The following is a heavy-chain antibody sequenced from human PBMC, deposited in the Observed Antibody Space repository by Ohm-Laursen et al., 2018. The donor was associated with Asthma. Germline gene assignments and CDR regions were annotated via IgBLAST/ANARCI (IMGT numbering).Heavy chain of an antibody. CDR1: GFAFSRYG. V-gene: IGHV3-33*07. CDR3: ARSNGRDCFDV. J-gene: IGHJ3*01. Sequence: SLRLSCAASGFAFSRYGMYWIRQAPGKGLQWVAVIWSDGSNEDYAESVKGRFTISRDNSGNTLYLQMNSLRAEDTAVYYCARSNGRDCFDVWGQGTMVTVSS. CDR2: IWSDGSNE. D-gene: IGHD2-21*01.